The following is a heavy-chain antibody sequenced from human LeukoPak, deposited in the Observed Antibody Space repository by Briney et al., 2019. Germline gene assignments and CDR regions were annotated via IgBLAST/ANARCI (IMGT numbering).Heavy chain of an antibody. Sequence: GGSLRLSCAASGFTFSSYWMSWVRQAPGKGLEWVANIKQDGSEKYYVDSVKGRFTISRDNAKNSLYLQMNSLRAEDTAVYYCARDLFVIRSDPNYDFWSGYYGLRTPLFDYWGQGTLVTVSS. J-gene: IGHJ4*02. D-gene: IGHD3-3*01. V-gene: IGHV3-7*01. CDR3: ARDLFVIRSDPNYDFWSGYYGLRTPLFDY. CDR1: GFTFSSYW. CDR2: IKQDGSEK.